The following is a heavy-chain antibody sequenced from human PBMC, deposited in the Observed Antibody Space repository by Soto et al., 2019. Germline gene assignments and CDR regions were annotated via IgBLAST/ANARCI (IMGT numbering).Heavy chain of an antibody. D-gene: IGHD6-19*01. CDR2: ISYSGST. CDR3: ARRGSRLSVAVAAFDY. J-gene: IGHJ4*02. Sequence: PSETLSLTCSVSSGSISTSGYYCGWIRQPPGTGLEWIGGISYSGSTYYNPSLKSRLTISVDTSKNHFSLKLTSVTAADTAVYFCARRGSRLSVAVAAFDYWSQGTLVTVSS. CDR1: SGSISTSGYY. V-gene: IGHV4-39*02.